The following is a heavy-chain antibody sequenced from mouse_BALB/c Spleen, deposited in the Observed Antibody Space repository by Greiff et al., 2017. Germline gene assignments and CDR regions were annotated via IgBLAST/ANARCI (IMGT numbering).Heavy chain of an antibody. CDR1: GFTFSNYW. J-gene: IGHJ2*01. CDR2: IRLKSNNYAT. CDR3: TSGSVLRLRYFDY. V-gene: IGHV6-6*02. D-gene: IGHD1-2*01. Sequence: EVQGVESGGGLVQPGGSMKLSCVASGFTFSNYWMNWVRQSPEKGLEWVAEIRLKSNNYATHYAESVKGRFTISRDDSKSSVYLQMNNLRAEDTGIYYCTSGSVLRLRYFDYWGQGTTLTVSS.